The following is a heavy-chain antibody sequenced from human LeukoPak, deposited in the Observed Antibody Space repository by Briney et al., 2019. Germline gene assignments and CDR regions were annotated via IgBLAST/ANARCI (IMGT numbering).Heavy chain of an antibody. V-gene: IGHV3-30*04. CDR2: ISYDGSNK. D-gene: IGHD4-17*01. J-gene: IGHJ6*02. CDR1: GFTFSSYA. Sequence: PGRSLRLSCAASGFTFSSYAMHWVRQAPGKGLEWVAVISYDGSNKYYADSVKGRFTISRDNSKNTLYLQMNSLRAEDTAVYYCAGGIYIAMTTLDVWGQGTTVTVSS. CDR3: AGGIYIAMTTLDV.